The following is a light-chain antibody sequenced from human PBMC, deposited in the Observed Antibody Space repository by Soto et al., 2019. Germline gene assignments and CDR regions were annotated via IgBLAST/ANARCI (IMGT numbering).Light chain of an antibody. J-gene: IGKJ5*01. Sequence: EIVMTQSPATLSVSPGEGATLSCRASQSVSSKLAWYQQKPGQAPRLLIYGASTRATGIPARFSGSGSGTELHLTIRSLQHDDFEVYYCQNYGSSPQSNTFGHATRLEIK. CDR2: GAS. CDR1: QSVSSK. V-gene: IGKV3-15*01. CDR3: QNYGSSPQSNT.